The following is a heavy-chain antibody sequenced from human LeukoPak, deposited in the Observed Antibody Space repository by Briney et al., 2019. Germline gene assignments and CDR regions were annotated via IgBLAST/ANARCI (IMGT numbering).Heavy chain of an antibody. Sequence: SETLSLTCAVYGGSFSGYYWSWIRQPPGKGLEWIGEINHSGSTNYNPSLKSRVTISVDTSKNQFSLKLSSVTAADTAVYYCARVVWSSSWRYYYYYYMDVWGKGTTVTVSS. CDR3: ARVVWSSSWRYYYYYYMDV. CDR2: INHSGST. D-gene: IGHD6-13*01. V-gene: IGHV4-34*01. CDR1: GGSFSGYY. J-gene: IGHJ6*03.